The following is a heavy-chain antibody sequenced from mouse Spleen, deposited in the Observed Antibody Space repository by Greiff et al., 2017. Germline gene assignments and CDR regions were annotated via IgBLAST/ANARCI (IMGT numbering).Heavy chain of an antibody. V-gene: IGHV5-4*01. D-gene: IGHD2-4*01. CDR2: ISDGGSYT. CDR3: ARVLYYDYEDYAMDY. CDR1: GFTFSSYA. Sequence: EVQVVESGGGLVKPGGSLKLSCAASGFTFSSYAMSWVRQTPEKRLEWVATISDGGSYTYYPDNVKGRFTISRDNAKNNLYLQMSHLKSEDTAMYYCARVLYYDYEDYAMDYWGQGTSVTVSS. J-gene: IGHJ4*01.